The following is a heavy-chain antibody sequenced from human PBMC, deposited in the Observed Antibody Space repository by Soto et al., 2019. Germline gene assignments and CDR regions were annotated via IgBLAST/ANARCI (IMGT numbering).Heavy chain of an antibody. CDR1: GFTVSNTY. D-gene: IGHD2-2*01. Sequence: GGSPRLSCAASGFTVSNTYMTWVRQPPGKGLECVSVIYTAGGTNYADSVKGRFIISRDNSKNTLYLQMNSLRAEDTAVYYCARALPVAKGGFDPWGQGTLVTVSS. CDR2: IYTAGGT. V-gene: IGHV3-53*01. CDR3: ARALPVAKGGFDP. J-gene: IGHJ5*02.